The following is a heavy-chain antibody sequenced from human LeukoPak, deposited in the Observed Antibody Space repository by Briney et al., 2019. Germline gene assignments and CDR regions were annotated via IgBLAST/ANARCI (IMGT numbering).Heavy chain of an antibody. CDR1: GFTFGSYA. Sequence: GGSLRLSCAASGFTFGSYAMSWVRQAPGKGLEWVSAISGSASNTYYADSVQGRFTISRDNSKNTLFLQMNSLRAEDTAVYYCATEKGDSPDYWGQGTLVTVSS. CDR3: ATEKGDSPDY. V-gene: IGHV3-23*01. D-gene: IGHD2-21*01. J-gene: IGHJ4*02. CDR2: ISGSASNT.